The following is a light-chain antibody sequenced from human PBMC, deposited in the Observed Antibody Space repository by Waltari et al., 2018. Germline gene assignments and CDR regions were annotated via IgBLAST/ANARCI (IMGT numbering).Light chain of an antibody. CDR3: QQYGRAPGYT. J-gene: IGKJ2*01. V-gene: IGKV3-20*01. CDR2: SVN. Sequence: VLTQSPGTLSLSLGETATLSCRARQSVSRNFLAWYQQKPGQAPRLLIHSVNTRATGIPDRFSGSGSGTDLTLTINRLEPGDSAVYYCQQYGRAPGYTFGQGTKLEIK. CDR1: QSVSRNF.